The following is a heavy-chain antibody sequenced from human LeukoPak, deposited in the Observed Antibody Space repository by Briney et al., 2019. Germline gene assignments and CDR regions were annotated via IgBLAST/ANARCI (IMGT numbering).Heavy chain of an antibody. CDR2: IRYDGSNK. J-gene: IGHJ4*02. CDR1: GFTFSSYG. V-gene: IGHV3-30*02. D-gene: IGHD2-2*01. CDR3: AKDAPPYCSSTSCFGY. Sequence: GGSLRLSCAASGFTFSSYGMHWVRHAPGKGLEWVAFIRYDGSNKYYADSVKGRFTISRDNSKNTLYLQMNSLRAEDTAVYYCAKDAPPYCSSTSCFGYWGQGTLVTVSS.